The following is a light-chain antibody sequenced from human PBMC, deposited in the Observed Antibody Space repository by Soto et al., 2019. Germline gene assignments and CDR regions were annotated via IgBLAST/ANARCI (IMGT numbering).Light chain of an antibody. Sequence: EIVVRQSPATLSLSPGQRATLSCRASQSVRTTVAWYHQRPGQAPRLLIFGASTRASGVPDRFSGDGSGTDFTLTVTSLHSEDFGIYYCQQYTDWPPTFGQGTKVDIK. CDR3: QQYTDWPPT. CDR2: GAS. CDR1: QSVRTT. V-gene: IGKV3-15*01. J-gene: IGKJ1*01.